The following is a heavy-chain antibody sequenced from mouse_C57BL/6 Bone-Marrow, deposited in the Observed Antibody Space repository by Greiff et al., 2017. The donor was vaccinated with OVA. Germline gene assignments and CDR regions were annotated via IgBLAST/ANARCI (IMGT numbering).Heavy chain of an antibody. CDR1: VFSLSTSGLG. CDR2: IYWGDDK. J-gene: IGHJ4*01. D-gene: IGHD2-2*01. Sequence: HVTLKVSGPGILQSSQTLCLTCSFSVFSLSTSGLGVSWIRHPAGKGLEWLAHIYWGDDKCYNPFLKRRLTISKDTSRKQVILMITSVNTADTATYYSAHLVTPYYYAMDCRGQGTSVTVSS. V-gene: IGHV8-12*01. CDR3: AHLVTPYYYAMDC.